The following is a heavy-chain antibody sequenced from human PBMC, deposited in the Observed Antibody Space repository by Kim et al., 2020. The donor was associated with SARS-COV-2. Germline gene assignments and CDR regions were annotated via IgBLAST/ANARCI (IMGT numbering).Heavy chain of an antibody. CDR2: IYYSGST. V-gene: IGHV4-59*01. J-gene: IGHJ4*02. D-gene: IGHD3-22*01. CDR3: AGTDSSGYRTFDY. Sequence: SETLSLICTVSGGSISSYYWSWIRQPPGKGLEWIGYIYYSGSTNYNPSLKSRVTISVDTSKNQFSLKLSSVTAADTAVYYCAGTDSSGYRTFDYWGQGTL. CDR1: GGSISSYY.